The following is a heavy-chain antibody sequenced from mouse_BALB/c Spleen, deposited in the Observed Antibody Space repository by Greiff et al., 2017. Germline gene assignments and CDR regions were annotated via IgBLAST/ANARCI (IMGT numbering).Heavy chain of an antibody. J-gene: IGHJ4*01. CDR2: IYWDDDK. D-gene: IGHD2-2*01. Sequence: QVTLKESGPGILQPSQTLSLTCSFSGFSLSTSGMGVSWIRQPSGKGLEWLAHIYWDDDKRYNPSLKSRLTISKDTSRNQVFLKITSVDTADTATYYCARRGGYGYDYYAMDDWGQGTSVTVSS. V-gene: IGHV8-12*01. CDR1: GFSLSTSGMG. CDR3: ARRGGYGYDYYAMDD.